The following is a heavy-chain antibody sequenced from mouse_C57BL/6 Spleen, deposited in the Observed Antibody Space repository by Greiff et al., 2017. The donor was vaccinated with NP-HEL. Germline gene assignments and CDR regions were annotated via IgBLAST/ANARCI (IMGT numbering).Heavy chain of an antibody. J-gene: IGHJ2*01. Sequence: EVMLVESGGGLVKPGGSLKLSCAASGFTFSSYAMSWVRQTPEKRLEWVATISDGGSYTYYPDNVKGRFTISRDNAKNNLYLQMSHLKSEDTAMYYCARDEDSSGPFDYWGQGTTLTVSS. CDR2: ISDGGSYT. V-gene: IGHV5-4*01. CDR1: GFTFSSYA. CDR3: ARDEDSSGPFDY. D-gene: IGHD3-2*02.